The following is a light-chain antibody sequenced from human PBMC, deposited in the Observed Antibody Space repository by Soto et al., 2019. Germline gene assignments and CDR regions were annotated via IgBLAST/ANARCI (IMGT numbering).Light chain of an antibody. Sequence: QAVVTQEPSFSVSPGGTVTLTCGLSSGSVSTSYHPSWYQQTPGQAPRTLIYSTNTRSSGVPDRFSGPILGNKAALTITGAQADDGSDYYCVLYMGSGTVLFGGGTKLTVL. CDR1: SGSVSTSYH. V-gene: IGLV8-61*01. J-gene: IGLJ2*01. CDR2: STN. CDR3: VLYMGSGTVL.